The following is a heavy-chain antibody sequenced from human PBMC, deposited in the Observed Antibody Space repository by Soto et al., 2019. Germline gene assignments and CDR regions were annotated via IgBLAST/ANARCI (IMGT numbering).Heavy chain of an antibody. CDR1: GYTFTSYA. CDR3: ARDGITMVRGVVGVLYYYYYMDV. V-gene: IGHV1-3*01. D-gene: IGHD3-10*01. Sequence: ASVKVSCKASGYTFTSYAMHWVRQALGQRLEWVGWINAGNGNTKYSQKFQGRVTITRDTSASTAYMELSSLRSEDTAVYYCARDGITMVRGVVGVLYYYYYMDVWGKGTTVTVSS. CDR2: INAGNGNT. J-gene: IGHJ6*03.